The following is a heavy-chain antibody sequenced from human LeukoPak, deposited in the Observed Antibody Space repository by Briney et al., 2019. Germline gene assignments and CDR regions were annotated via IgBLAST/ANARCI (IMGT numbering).Heavy chain of an antibody. V-gene: IGHV3-11*06. CDR3: ARDYGSGSFAY. D-gene: IGHD3-10*01. CDR1: GFTFSDYY. Sequence: GGSLRLSCAASGFTFSDYYMSWIRQAPGKRLEWVSYISSSSSYTNYADSVKGRFTISRDDAKNSLYLQMNSLRAEDTAVYYCARDYGSGSFAYWGQGTLVTVSS. J-gene: IGHJ4*02. CDR2: ISSSSSYT.